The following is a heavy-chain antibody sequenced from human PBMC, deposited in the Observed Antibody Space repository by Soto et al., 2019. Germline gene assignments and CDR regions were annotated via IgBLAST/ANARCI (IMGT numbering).Heavy chain of an antibody. CDR3: ARGLSSGWYPIYYYYGMDV. CDR2: ISAYNGNT. J-gene: IGHJ6*02. V-gene: IGHV1-18*04. CDR1: GYTFTSYG. D-gene: IGHD6-19*01. Sequence: ASVKVSCKASGYTFTSYGISWVRQAPGQGLEWMGWISAYNGNTNYAQKLQGRVTMTTDTSTSTAYMELRSLRSDDTAVYYCARGLSSGWYPIYYYYGMDVWGQGTTVTVS.